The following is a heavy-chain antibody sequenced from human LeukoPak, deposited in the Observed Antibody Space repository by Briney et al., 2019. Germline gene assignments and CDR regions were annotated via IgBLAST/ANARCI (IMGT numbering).Heavy chain of an antibody. CDR3: ARDLGSGDHGLLV. Sequence: PGCSVSLPCAPSLFTFNSYTMNWVRQAPGHGLEWVSYISRTGTTIYYADSVKGRFTISRDNAKNSLYLQMNSLRSEDTGLYFCARDLGSGDHGLLVWGQGTLLTVSS. CDR2: ISRTGTTI. J-gene: IGHJ4*02. V-gene: IGHV3-48*01. D-gene: IGHD2-21*02. CDR1: LFTFNSYT.